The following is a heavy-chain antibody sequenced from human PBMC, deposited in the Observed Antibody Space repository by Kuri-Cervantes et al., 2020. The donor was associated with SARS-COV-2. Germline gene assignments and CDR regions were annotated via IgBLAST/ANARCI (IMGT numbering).Heavy chain of an antibody. Sequence: SQTLSLTCAVYGGSFSGYYWSWIRRPPGKGLEWIGEINHSGSTNYNPSLKSRVTISVDTSKNQFSLKLSSVTAADTAVYYCARRNPTSSSSFDYWGQGTLVTVSS. CDR1: GGSFSGYY. V-gene: IGHV4-34*01. CDR3: ARRNPTSSSSFDY. J-gene: IGHJ4*02. D-gene: IGHD6-6*01. CDR2: INHSGST.